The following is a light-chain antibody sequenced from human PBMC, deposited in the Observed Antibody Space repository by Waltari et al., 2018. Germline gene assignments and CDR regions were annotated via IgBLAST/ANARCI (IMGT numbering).Light chain of an antibody. CDR1: SSDVGGYTY. CDR2: EVS. J-gene: IGLJ2*01. Sequence: QSALTQPPSASGSPGQSVAISCTGTSSDVGGYTYVSWYQQHPGQAPNLIIYEVSKRPSGVPDRFSGSKSGNTASLTVSGLQADDEADFYCSSYAGSNDPVVFGGGTKLTVL. V-gene: IGLV2-8*01. CDR3: SSYAGSNDPVV.